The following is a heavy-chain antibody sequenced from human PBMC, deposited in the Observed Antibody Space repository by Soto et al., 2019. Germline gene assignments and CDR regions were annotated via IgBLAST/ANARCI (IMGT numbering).Heavy chain of an antibody. V-gene: IGHV4-59*08. J-gene: IGHJ4*02. D-gene: IGHD4-17*01. Sequence: SETLSLTCTVPGGSISGYYWSWIRQPPGKGLEWIGYIYYSGSTNYNPSLKSRVTMSVDTSKNQFSLKLSSVTAADTAVYYCARRATTSYFDYWGRGTLVTVSS. CDR2: IYYSGST. CDR1: GGSISGYY. CDR3: ARRATTSYFDY.